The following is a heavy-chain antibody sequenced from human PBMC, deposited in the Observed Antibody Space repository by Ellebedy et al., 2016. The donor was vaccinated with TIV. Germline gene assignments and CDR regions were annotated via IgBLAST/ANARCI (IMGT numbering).Heavy chain of an antibody. CDR1: GFTFSSYA. CDR2: ISGSGGST. D-gene: IGHD6-19*01. Sequence: GESLKISCAASGFTFSSYAMSWVRQAPGKGLEWVSAISGSGGSTYYADSVKGRFTISRDNSKNTLYLQMNSLRAEDTAVYYCARESIEVHSSGWSGAFDIWGQGTMVTVSS. V-gene: IGHV3-23*01. J-gene: IGHJ3*02. CDR3: ARESIEVHSSGWSGAFDI.